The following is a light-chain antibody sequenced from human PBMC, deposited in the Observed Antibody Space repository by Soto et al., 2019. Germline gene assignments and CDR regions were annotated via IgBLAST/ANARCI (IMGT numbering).Light chain of an antibody. J-gene: IGLJ3*02. V-gene: IGLV1-44*01. Sequence: QSVLTQPPSASGTPGQRVTMSCSGSGSNIGSHTVTWYQQLPRTAPKLLIYSNHQRPSGVPDRFSGSKSGTSASLAISGPQSGDEGDYYCAAWDDRLNGPVFGGGTKLTVL. CDR3: AAWDDRLNGPV. CDR1: GSNIGSHT. CDR2: SNH.